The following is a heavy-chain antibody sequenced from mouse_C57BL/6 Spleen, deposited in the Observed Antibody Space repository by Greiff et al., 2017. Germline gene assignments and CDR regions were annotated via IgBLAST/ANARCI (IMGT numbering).Heavy chain of an antibody. CDR3: ARKTGGGLFAMDY. CDR2: IWSGGST. D-gene: IGHD6-2*01. Sequence: QVQLQQSGPGLVLPSQSLSITCTVSVFSLTSYGVHWVRQSPGKGLEWLGVIWSGGSTDYNAPFISRLSIRKDNYKCQVFFKKNSLQADDTAIYYCARKTGGGLFAMDYWGQGTSVTVAS. J-gene: IGHJ4*01. V-gene: IGHV2-2*01. CDR1: VFSLTSYG.